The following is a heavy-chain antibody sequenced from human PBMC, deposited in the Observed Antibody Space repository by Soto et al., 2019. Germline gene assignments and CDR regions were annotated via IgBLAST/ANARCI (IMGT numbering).Heavy chain of an antibody. CDR2: ISPSTGKT. CDR3: ARDQTKWPNDAYYF. CDR1: GYTFINHN. J-gene: IGHJ3*01. D-gene: IGHD2-8*01. V-gene: IGHV1-18*01. Sequence: QVQLVQSGADVKKPGASVKLSCKASGYTFINHNINWVRQAPGQGPEWLGRISPSTGKTDYPQKFQGRVSMTTDTSTSTAYMELRSLASDDPGVYYCARDQTKWPNDAYYFWGQGTMVTGSS.